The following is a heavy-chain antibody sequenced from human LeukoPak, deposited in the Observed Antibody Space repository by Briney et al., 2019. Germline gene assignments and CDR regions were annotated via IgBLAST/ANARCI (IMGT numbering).Heavy chain of an antibody. CDR2: INHSGST. CDR3: ACWQLEAPGWFDP. CDR1: GGSFSGYY. V-gene: IGHV4-34*01. J-gene: IGHJ5*02. Sequence: SETLSLTCAVYGGSFSGYYWSWIRQPPGTGLEWIGEINHSGSTNYNPSLKSRVTISVDTSKNQFSLKLSSVAAADTAVYYCACWQLEAPGWFDPWGQGTLVTVSS. D-gene: IGHD4-23*01.